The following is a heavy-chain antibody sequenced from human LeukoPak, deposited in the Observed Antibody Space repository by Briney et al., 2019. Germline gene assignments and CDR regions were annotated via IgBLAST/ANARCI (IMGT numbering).Heavy chain of an antibody. V-gene: IGHV1-58*02. Sequence: SVKVSCKASGFTFTSSAMQWVRQARGKRLEWIGWIVVGGGNTNYAHTFQERVTITRDISTSTAYMELSSLRSEDTAVYYCAASGYYYGSGSYYNDYWGQGTLVTVSS. D-gene: IGHD3-10*01. CDR1: GFTFTSSA. CDR3: AASGYYYGSGSYYNDY. J-gene: IGHJ4*02. CDR2: IVVGGGNT.